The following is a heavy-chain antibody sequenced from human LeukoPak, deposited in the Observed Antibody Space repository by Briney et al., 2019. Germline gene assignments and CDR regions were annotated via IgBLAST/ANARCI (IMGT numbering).Heavy chain of an antibody. J-gene: IGHJ5*02. CDR3: AREGRYDFWSGAPPGWFDP. V-gene: IGHV4-31*03. CDR2: IYYSGST. Sequence: PSETLSLTCTVSGGSLSSGGYYWSWIRQHPGTGLEWIGYIYYSGSTYYNPSLKSRVTISVDTSKNQFSLKLSSVTAADTAVYYCAREGRYDFWSGAPPGWFDPWGQGTLVPVSS. CDR1: GGSLSSGGYY. D-gene: IGHD3-3*01.